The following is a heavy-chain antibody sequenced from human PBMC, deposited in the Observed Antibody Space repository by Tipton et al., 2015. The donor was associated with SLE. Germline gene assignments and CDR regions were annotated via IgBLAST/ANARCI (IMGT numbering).Heavy chain of an antibody. CDR2: MNPNSGNT. V-gene: IGHV1-8*01. Sequence: QSGAEVKKPGASVKVSCKASGYTFTSYDINWVRQATGQGLEWMGWMNPNSGNTGYAQKFQGRVTMTRNTSISTAYMELSSLRSEDTAVYYCARSITMVRGVTFGYWGQGTLVTVSS. CDR3: ARSITMVRGVTFGY. CDR1: GYTFTSYD. D-gene: IGHD3-10*01. J-gene: IGHJ4*02.